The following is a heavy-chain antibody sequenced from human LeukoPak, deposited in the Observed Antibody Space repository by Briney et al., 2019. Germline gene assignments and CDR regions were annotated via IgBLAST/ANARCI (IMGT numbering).Heavy chain of an antibody. Sequence: GGSLRLSCAASGFTFSRYWMSWVRQAPGKGLEWVASIKQDGSEKYYVDSVKGRFTISRDNAKNSLYLQMNSLRAEDTAVYYCARDGYSSGWYPSRDAFDIWGQGTMVTVSS. CDR3: ARDGYSSGWYPSRDAFDI. J-gene: IGHJ3*02. CDR1: GFTFSRYW. V-gene: IGHV3-7*03. CDR2: IKQDGSEK. D-gene: IGHD6-19*01.